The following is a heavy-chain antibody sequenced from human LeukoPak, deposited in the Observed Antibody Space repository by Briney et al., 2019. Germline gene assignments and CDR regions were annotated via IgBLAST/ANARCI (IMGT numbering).Heavy chain of an antibody. V-gene: IGHV1-24*01. D-gene: IGHD6-19*01. J-gene: IGHJ4*02. CDR2: FDPEDGET. CDR3: ATGSYIAVAGQFDY. Sequence: ASVKVSCKVSGYTLTELSMHWVRQAPGKGLEWMGGFDPEDGETIYAQKFQGRVTMTEDTSTDTAYMELSSLRSEDTAVYYCATGSYIAVAGQFDYWGQGTLVTVSS. CDR1: GYTLTELS.